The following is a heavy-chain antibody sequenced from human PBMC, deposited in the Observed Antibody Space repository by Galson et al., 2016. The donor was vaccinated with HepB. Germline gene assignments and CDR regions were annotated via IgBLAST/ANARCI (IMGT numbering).Heavy chain of an antibody. V-gene: IGHV3-9*01. CDR2: IHWNSGTI. D-gene: IGHD2-15*01. CDR1: GFKFDDYA. J-gene: IGHJ4*02. CDR3: ARDVGGYCSGVRCFVSVSFDY. Sequence: SLRLSCAASGFKFDDYAMHWVRQAPGKGLEWVAGIHWNSGTIAYADSVKGRFAISRDNAGNSLFLQMNSLRTEDTALYHCARDVGGYCSGVRCFVSVSFDYWGLGTLVTVSS.